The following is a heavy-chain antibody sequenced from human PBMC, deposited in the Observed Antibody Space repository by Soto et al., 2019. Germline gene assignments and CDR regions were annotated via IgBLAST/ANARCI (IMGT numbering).Heavy chain of an antibody. CDR2: ISYDGSNR. V-gene: IGHV3-30*18. CDR3: AKGRSYYYYYGVDV. J-gene: IGHJ6*02. CDR1: GFTFSSYA. Sequence: GGFLRLSCAASGFTFSSYAMQLVRQAPGEGVEWVVVISYDGSNRYEADYVKGRFTISRDNSTSTLYLQMNSLRVEDTALYYCAKGRSYYYYYGVDVWGQGTTVTVS.